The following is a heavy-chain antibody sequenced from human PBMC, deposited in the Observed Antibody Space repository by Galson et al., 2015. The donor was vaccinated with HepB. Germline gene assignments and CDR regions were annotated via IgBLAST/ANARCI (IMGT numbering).Heavy chain of an antibody. CDR2: IYSGGST. D-gene: IGHD6-13*01. CDR3: AKEYSSSWYGYYYYYMDV. Sequence: SLRLSCAASGFTVSSNYMSWVRQAPGKGLEWVSVIYSGGSTYYADSVKGRFTISRHNSKNTLCLQMNSLRAEDTAVYHCAKEYSSSWYGYYYYYMDVWGKGTTVTVSS. V-gene: IGHV3-53*04. CDR1: GFTVSSNY. J-gene: IGHJ6*03.